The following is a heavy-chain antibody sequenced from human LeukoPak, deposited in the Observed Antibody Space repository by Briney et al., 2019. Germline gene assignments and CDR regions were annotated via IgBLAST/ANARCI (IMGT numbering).Heavy chain of an antibody. V-gene: IGHV3-11*04. CDR1: SVSLTNYY. Sequence: LSLTCTVSSVSLTNYYWSWIRQAPGKGLEWVSYISSSGSTIYYADSVKGRFTISRDNAKNSLYLQMNSLRAEDTAVYYCATALRAGGYYYYYYMDVWGKGTTVTVSS. D-gene: IGHD2-2*01. CDR2: ISSSGSTI. J-gene: IGHJ6*03. CDR3: ATALRAGGYYYYYYMDV.